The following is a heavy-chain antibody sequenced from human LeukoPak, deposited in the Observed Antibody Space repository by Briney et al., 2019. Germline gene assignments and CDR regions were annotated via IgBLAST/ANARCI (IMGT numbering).Heavy chain of an antibody. CDR2: IYYSGST. CDR3: ASNYYGSGSLDY. Sequence: SETLSLTCTVSGGSISSYYWSWLRQPPGKGLEWIGYIYYSGSTNYNPSLKSRVTISVDTSKNQFSPKLSSVTAADTAVYYCASNYYGSGSLDYWGQGNLVTVSS. CDR1: GGSISSYY. D-gene: IGHD3-10*01. J-gene: IGHJ4*02. V-gene: IGHV4-59*08.